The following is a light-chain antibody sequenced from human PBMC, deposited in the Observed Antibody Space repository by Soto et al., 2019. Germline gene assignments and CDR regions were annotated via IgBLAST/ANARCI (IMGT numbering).Light chain of an antibody. CDR3: QQRSNWPWT. CDR2: DAS. CDR1: QSLSSY. V-gene: IGKV3-11*01. Sequence: EIVLTQSPATLSLSPGERATLSCRASQSLSSYLAWYQQKPGQAPRLLIYDASNRATGIPARFSGSGSGTDFTLTISGLEPEDFAVYYCQQRSNWPWTFGQGTKVDIK. J-gene: IGKJ1*01.